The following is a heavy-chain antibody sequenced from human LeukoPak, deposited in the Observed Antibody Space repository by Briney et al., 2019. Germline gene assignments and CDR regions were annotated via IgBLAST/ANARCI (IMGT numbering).Heavy chain of an antibody. V-gene: IGHV3-7*04. CDR1: GFTFSSYW. Sequence: GGSLRLSCAASGFTFSSYWMSWVRQAPGKGLDVVANIKQDGSEKQYVDSVKGRFAISRDNAENSLYLQMNSLKAEDTAVYYCGRFTRSGDSVYWGQGTLVTVSS. CDR3: GRFTRSGDSVY. CDR2: IKQDGSEK. J-gene: IGHJ4*02. D-gene: IGHD7-27*01.